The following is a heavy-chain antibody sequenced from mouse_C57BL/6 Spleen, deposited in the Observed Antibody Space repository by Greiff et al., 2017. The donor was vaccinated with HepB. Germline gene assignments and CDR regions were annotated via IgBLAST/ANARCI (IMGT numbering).Heavy chain of an antibody. V-gene: IGHV5-4*01. CDR2: ISDGGSYT. CDR3: ARDQNDYDGAMDY. D-gene: IGHD2-4*01. CDR1: GFTFSSHA. Sequence: EVKVVESGGGLVKPGGSLKLSCAASGFTFSSHAMSWVRQTPEKRLEWVATISDGGSYTYYPDNVKGRFTISRDNAKNNLYLQMSHLKSEDTAMYYCARDQNDYDGAMDYWGQGTSVTVSS. J-gene: IGHJ4*01.